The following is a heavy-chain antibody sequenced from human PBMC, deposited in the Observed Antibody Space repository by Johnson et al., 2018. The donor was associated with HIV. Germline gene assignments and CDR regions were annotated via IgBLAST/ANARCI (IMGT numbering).Heavy chain of an antibody. CDR3: AKAWEMALGAFDI. Sequence: QVQLVESGGGVVQPGRSLRLSCAASGFTFSSYGMHWVRQAPGKGLEWVAVIWYDGSNKYYADSVKGRLTISRDNSKNTLYLQMNSLRAEDTAVYYCAKAWEMALGAFDIWGQGTMVIVSS. CDR1: GFTFSSYG. J-gene: IGHJ3*02. CDR2: IWYDGSNK. D-gene: IGHD5-24*01. V-gene: IGHV3-33*06.